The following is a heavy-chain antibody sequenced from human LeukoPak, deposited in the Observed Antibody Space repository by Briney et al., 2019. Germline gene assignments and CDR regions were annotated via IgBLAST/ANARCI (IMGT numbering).Heavy chain of an antibody. D-gene: IGHD5-12*01. J-gene: IGHJ6*02. Sequence: KPSQTLSLTCTVSGGSISSGGYYWSWIRQHPGKGLEWIGYIYYSGSTYYNPSLKSRVTISVDTSKNQFSLKLSSVTAADTAVYYCARDARRGYSGYDFDYYGMDVWGQGTTVTVSS. CDR1: GGSISSGGYY. V-gene: IGHV4-31*03. CDR2: IYYSGST. CDR3: ARDARRGYSGYDFDYYGMDV.